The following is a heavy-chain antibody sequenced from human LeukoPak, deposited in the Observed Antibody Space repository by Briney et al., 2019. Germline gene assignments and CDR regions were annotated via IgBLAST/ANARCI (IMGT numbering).Heavy chain of an antibody. CDR3: ARYGYYGSGSYYYYYYYGMDV. Sequence: ASVKVSCKASGYTFTSYDINWVRQATGQGLEWMGWMNPNSGNTGYAQKFQGRVTMTRNTSISTAYMELSSLRSEDTAVYYCARYGYYGSGSYYYYYYYGMDVWDQGTTVTVSS. CDR1: GYTFTSYD. D-gene: IGHD3-10*01. J-gene: IGHJ6*02. V-gene: IGHV1-8*01. CDR2: MNPNSGNT.